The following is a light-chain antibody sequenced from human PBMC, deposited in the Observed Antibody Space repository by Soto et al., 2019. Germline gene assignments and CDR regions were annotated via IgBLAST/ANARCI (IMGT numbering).Light chain of an antibody. CDR2: VAS. CDR3: QQSYKTPLT. Sequence: DIKLTQSPSFLSASVGDRVTITCRASQGITRYLAWYQQKPGKAPNLLIYVASTLQSGVPSRFSGSGSGTEFTLTISSLQPEDFATYYCQQSYKTPLTFGGGTKVDVK. V-gene: IGKV1-9*01. J-gene: IGKJ4*01. CDR1: QGITRY.